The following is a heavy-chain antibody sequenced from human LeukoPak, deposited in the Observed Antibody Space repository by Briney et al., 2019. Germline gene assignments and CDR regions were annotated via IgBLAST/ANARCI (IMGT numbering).Heavy chain of an antibody. CDR1: GFSFNTHG. V-gene: IGHV3-33*06. Sequence: GGSLRLSCAASGFSFNTHGMHWVRQAPGKGLEWVAAIWFDGSVKHYSDAVEGRFTISRDNSLDTLYLQMNSLRVEGTAMYYCAKDMAIQFLEPAFWGQGTLVTVSS. CDR2: IWFDGSVK. CDR3: AKDMAIQFLEPAF. J-gene: IGHJ4*02. D-gene: IGHD3-3*01.